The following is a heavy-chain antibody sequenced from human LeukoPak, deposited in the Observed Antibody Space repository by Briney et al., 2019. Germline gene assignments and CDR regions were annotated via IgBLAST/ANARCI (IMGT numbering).Heavy chain of an antibody. J-gene: IGHJ3*02. CDR3: AKDGITMIVVVTAFDI. CDR1: GFTFDIYA. Sequence: GGSLTLSCAASGFTFDIYAMTWVRQAPGKGPDWVSGISASANSTYYADSVKGRFTISRDNSKNTLYLQMNSLRAEDTAVYYCAKDGITMIVVVTAFDIWGQGTMVTVSS. CDR2: ISASANST. V-gene: IGHV3-23*01. D-gene: IGHD3-22*01.